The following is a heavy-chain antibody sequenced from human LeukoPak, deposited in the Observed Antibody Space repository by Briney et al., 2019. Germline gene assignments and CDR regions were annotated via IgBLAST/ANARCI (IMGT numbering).Heavy chain of an antibody. D-gene: IGHD2-2*01. J-gene: IGHJ4*02. CDR1: GFTFSSYN. CDR2: IDSSSRYI. Sequence: NPGGSLRLSCAASGFTFSSYNMDWVRQAPGKGLEWVSFIDSSSRYIYQADSVKGRFTISRDNAKSSVFLQMNSLRAEGTAVYYCARVGGHCTSTSCPPPDYWGQGTLDTVSS. CDR3: ARVGGHCTSTSCPPPDY. V-gene: IGHV3-21*01.